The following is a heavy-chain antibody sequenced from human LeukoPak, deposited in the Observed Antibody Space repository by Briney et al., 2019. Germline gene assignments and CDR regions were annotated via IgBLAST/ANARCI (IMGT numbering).Heavy chain of an antibody. Sequence: PGGSLRLSCAASGFTSSSNWMHWVRQGPGKGLVWVSRINSDGSGTSYADSVKGRFTISRDNAKNTLYLQMNSQRAEDTAVYYCARAGEGLLAYSFDIWGQGTMVTVSS. V-gene: IGHV3-74*01. CDR3: ARAGEGLLAYSFDI. J-gene: IGHJ3*02. CDR1: GFTSSSNW. D-gene: IGHD1-26*01. CDR2: INSDGSGT.